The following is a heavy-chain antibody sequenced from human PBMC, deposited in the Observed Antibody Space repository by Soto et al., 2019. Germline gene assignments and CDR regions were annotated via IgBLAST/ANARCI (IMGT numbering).Heavy chain of an antibody. CDR3: AKRGPSSWSNFDY. CDR2: ISGSDTST. CDR1: KFLVSKNY. J-gene: IGHJ4*02. Sequence: PGGSLRLSCAASKFLVSKNYINWVRQAPGKGLEWVSVISGSDTSTYYADSVKGRFIVSRDNSKNTLYLQMNSLRVEDTAIYYCAKRGPSSWSNFDYWGPGTLVTVSS. D-gene: IGHD6-13*01. V-gene: IGHV3-23*01.